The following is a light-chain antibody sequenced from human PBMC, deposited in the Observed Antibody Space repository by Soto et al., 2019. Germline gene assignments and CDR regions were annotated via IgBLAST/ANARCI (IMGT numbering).Light chain of an antibody. CDR3: QHYGSSPPNT. V-gene: IGKV3-20*01. J-gene: IGKJ2*01. Sequence: EIVLSQSPGTRSLSPGGRANLSCRAPQSVSSNYLAWYQQKPGQAPRLLIYGASIRATGIPDRFSGSGSGTDFTLTISRLEPEDFAVYYCQHYGSSPPNTFGQGTKLEIK. CDR2: GAS. CDR1: QSVSSNY.